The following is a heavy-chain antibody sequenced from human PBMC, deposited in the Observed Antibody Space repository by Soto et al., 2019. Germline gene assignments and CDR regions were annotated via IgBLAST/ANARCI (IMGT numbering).Heavy chain of an antibody. J-gene: IGHJ3*02. D-gene: IGHD3-22*01. CDR1: GFTFSSYA. Sequence: PGGSLRLSCAASGFTFSSYAMSWVRQAPGKGLEWVSAISGSGGSTYYADSVKGRFTISRDNSKNTLYLQMNSLRAEDTAVYYCAPHRAPYIITMIENWRPRDAFDIWGQGTMVTVSS. CDR2: ISGSGGST. V-gene: IGHV3-23*01. CDR3: APHRAPYIITMIENWRPRDAFDI.